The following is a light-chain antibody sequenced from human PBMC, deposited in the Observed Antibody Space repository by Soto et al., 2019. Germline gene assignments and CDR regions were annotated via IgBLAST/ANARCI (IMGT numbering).Light chain of an antibody. Sequence: DIQMSQSPTSLSACVGDRGTITCRASQSISPYLNWYQQKPGKAPNLLIYSASILESGVPSRFSGSGSGTDFTLTISSLQPEDFATDFCQQRYSRPRTFGQGTKVDIK. CDR1: QSISPY. V-gene: IGKV1-39*01. CDR3: QQRYSRPRT. J-gene: IGKJ1*01. CDR2: SAS.